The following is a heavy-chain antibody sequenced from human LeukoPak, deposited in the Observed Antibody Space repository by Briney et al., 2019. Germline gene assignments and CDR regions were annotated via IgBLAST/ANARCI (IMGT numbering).Heavy chain of an antibody. CDR1: GYSFTNYA. D-gene: IGHD6-13*01. CDR2: ISAYNGNT. CDR3: ARAPRRIAAAGSWFDP. V-gene: IGHV1-18*01. Sequence: ASVKVSCKASGYSFTNYAMNWMRQAPGQGLEWMGWISAYNGNTNYAQKLQGRVTMTTDTSTSTAYMELRSLRSDDTAVYYCARAPRRIAAAGSWFDPWGQGTLVTVSS. J-gene: IGHJ5*02.